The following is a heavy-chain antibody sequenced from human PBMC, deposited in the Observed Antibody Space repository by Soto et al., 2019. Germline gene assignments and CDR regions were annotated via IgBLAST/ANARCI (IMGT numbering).Heavy chain of an antibody. CDR3: ARIVGATMGWFDP. J-gene: IGHJ5*02. D-gene: IGHD1-26*01. CDR2: IYYNANT. Sequence: PSETLSLTCTVSGDSVSSGSYYWSWIRQPPGKGLEWIGFIYYNANTKYNPSLKSRVIISVDTSKNQFSLKLRSVTAVDTAVYYCARIVGATMGWFDPWGQGTLVT. V-gene: IGHV4-61*01. CDR1: GDSVSSGSYY.